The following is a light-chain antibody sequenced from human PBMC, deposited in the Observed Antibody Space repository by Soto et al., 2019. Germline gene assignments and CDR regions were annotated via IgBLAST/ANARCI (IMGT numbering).Light chain of an antibody. V-gene: IGLV1-51*01. CDR2: DFN. J-gene: IGLJ2*01. CDR1: DSNIGTNY. CDR3: ETWDSSLSVVL. Sequence: QSVLTQPPSVSAAPGQRVTISCSGSDSNIGTNYVSWYQHLPGTAPKLLIYDFNKRPSGIPDRFSASKSGTSATLDITGLQTGDEADYYCETWDSSLSVVLFSGGTKLTVL.